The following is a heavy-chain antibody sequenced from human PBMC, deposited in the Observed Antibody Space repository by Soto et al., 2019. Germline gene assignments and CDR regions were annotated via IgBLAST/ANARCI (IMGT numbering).Heavy chain of an antibody. CDR1: GFTVSSNY. CDR3: ARIYCSGGSCWWFDY. D-gene: IGHD2-15*01. V-gene: IGHV3-66*01. CDR2: IYSDGST. J-gene: IGHJ4*02. Sequence: EVQLVESGGGLVQPGGSLRLSCAASGFTVSSNYMSWVRQAPGKGLEWVSVIYSDGSTYYADSVKGRFTISRDNSKNTLYLQMNSLRAEDTAVYYCARIYCSGGSCWWFDYWGQGTLVTVSS.